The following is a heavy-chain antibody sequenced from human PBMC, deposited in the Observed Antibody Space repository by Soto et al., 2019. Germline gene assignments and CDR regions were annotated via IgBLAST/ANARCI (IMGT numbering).Heavy chain of an antibody. D-gene: IGHD3-9*01. Sequence: SVKVSCKASGGTFSSYAISWVRQAPGQGLEWMGGIIPIFGTANYAQKFQGRVTITADESTSTAYMELSSLRSEDTAVYYCARYAHYDILTGYHALRLGYYYYGMDVWGQGTLVTVSS. CDR2: IIPIFGTA. CDR1: GGTFSSYA. V-gene: IGHV1-69*13. CDR3: ARYAHYDILTGYHALRLGYYYYGMDV. J-gene: IGHJ6*02.